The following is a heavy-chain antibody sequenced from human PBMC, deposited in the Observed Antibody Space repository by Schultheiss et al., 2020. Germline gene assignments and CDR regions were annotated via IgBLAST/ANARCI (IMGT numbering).Heavy chain of an antibody. D-gene: IGHD3-10*01. Sequence: ASVKVSCKASGYTFTSYDINWVRQATGQGLEWMGWMNPNSGNTGYAQKFQGRVTMTRNTSISTAYMELSSLRSDDTAVYYCARDGREMVQGLRLYLWRYWGQGTLVTVSS. CDR3: ARDGREMVQGLRLYLWRY. J-gene: IGHJ4*02. CDR2: MNPNSGNT. V-gene: IGHV1-8*01. CDR1: GYTFTSYD.